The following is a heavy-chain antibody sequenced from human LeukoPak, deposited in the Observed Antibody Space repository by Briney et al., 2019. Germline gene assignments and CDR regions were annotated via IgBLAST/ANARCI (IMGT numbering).Heavy chain of an antibody. CDR3: ARADGSGSYYMYYYYGMDV. V-gene: IGHV3-48*03. J-gene: IGHJ6*04. Sequence: GGSLRLSCAASGFTYSSYEMNWGRQATGKGLEWVSYISSSGSTIYYADSVKGRFTISRDNAKNSLYLQMNSLRAEDTAVYYCARADGSGSYYMYYYYGMDVWGKGTTVTVSS. D-gene: IGHD3-10*01. CDR2: ISSSGSTI. CDR1: GFTYSSYE.